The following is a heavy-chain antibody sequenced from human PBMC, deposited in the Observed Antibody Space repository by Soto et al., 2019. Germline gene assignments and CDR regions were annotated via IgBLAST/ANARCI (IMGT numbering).Heavy chain of an antibody. CDR3: ARVNCSSTSCYFAY. Sequence: ASVKVSCKASGDTFTANFLHWVRQAPGQGLEWMGWISAYNGNTNYAQKFQGWVTMTRDTSISTAYMELSRLRSDDTAVYYCARVNCSSTSCYFAYWGQGTLVTVSS. CDR2: ISAYNGNT. D-gene: IGHD2-2*01. CDR1: GDTFTANF. V-gene: IGHV1-2*04. J-gene: IGHJ4*02.